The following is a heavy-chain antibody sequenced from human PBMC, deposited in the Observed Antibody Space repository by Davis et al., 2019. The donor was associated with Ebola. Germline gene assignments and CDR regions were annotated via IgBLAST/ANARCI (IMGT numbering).Heavy chain of an antibody. V-gene: IGHV4-34*01. J-gene: IGHJ5*02. Sequence: MPSETLSLTCGVFGGSFSGYYWSWIRQSPGRGLEWIGEIHHSGITNYAPSLKNRVTISADTSKSQFSLKLNSVTAADTAVYYCARVHEYTDYFHFDPWGQGILVTVSS. D-gene: IGHD2/OR15-2a*01. CDR1: GGSFSGYY. CDR3: ARVHEYTDYFHFDP. CDR2: IHHSGIT.